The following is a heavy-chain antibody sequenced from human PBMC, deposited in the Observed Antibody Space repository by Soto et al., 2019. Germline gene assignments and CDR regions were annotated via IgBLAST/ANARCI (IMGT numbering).Heavy chain of an antibody. CDR2: IKQDGSEK. J-gene: IGHJ4*02. CDR1: GFTFSSYW. Sequence: PGGSLRLSCAASGFTFSSYWMSWVRQAPGKGLEWVANIKQDGSEKYYVDSVKGRFTISRDNAKNSLYLQMNSLRAEDTAVYYCARLRYYDILTGYYSEKNFDYWGQGTLVTVSS. D-gene: IGHD3-9*01. CDR3: ARLRYYDILTGYYSEKNFDY. V-gene: IGHV3-7*01.